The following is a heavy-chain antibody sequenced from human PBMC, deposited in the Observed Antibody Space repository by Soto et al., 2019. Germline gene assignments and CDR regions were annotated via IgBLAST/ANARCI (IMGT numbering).Heavy chain of an antibody. CDR3: ARSSTSANYFDY. V-gene: IGHV4-31*03. CDR2: IYYSGST. CDR1: GGSISSGGYY. J-gene: IGHJ4*02. D-gene: IGHD2-2*01. Sequence: QVQLQESGPGLVKPSQTLSLTCTVSGGSISSGGYYWSWIRQHPGKGLEWIGYIYYSGSTYYNPSLKSRVTISVDTSKNQFALKLSSVTAADTTVYYCARSSTSANYFDYWGQGTLVTVSS.